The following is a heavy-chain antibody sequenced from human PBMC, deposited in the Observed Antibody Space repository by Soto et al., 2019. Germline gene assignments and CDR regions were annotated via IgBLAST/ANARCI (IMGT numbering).Heavy chain of an antibody. V-gene: IGHV1-69*12. CDR2: IIPIFPTP. D-gene: IGHD5-12*01. CDR1: GGTFGNSA. Sequence: QVQLVQSGAEVKKPGSSVTVSCKASGGTFGNSAINWVRQAPGQGLEWMGGIIPIFPTPDYAQKFQGRVTITAEESTSNGYLGLNNLRSEDTALYYRAPDKVPLQLGGNYYYGLDVWGQGTTVTVSS. CDR3: APDKVPLQLGGNYYYGLDV. J-gene: IGHJ6*02.